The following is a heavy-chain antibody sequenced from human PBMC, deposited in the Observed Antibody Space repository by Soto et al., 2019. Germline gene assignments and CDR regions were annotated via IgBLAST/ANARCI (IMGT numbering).Heavy chain of an antibody. Sequence: EVQLLESGGGLVQPGGSLRLSCAASGFTFSSYAMSWVRQAPGKGLEWVSAISGSGGSTYYADSVKGRFTISRDNSKNSLYLQRNSLRAEDTAVYYCACNRGRAAAGTKYWFDPWGQGTLVTVSS. V-gene: IGHV3-23*01. CDR3: ACNRGRAAAGTKYWFDP. J-gene: IGHJ5*02. D-gene: IGHD6-13*01. CDR2: ISGSGGST. CDR1: GFTFSSYA.